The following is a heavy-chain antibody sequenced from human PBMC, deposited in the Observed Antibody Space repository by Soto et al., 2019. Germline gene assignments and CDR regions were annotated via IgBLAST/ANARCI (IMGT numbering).Heavy chain of an antibody. Sequence: SETLSLTCSVSGVSVISGGHFWNCISRFRGKGLEWIGYIYHSGRGYYNPSLKSRASRSVATSKNDFSLSFASVNAAATAVYVGTRDPSASVDSQYFDHWGQGALVTVSS. CDR2: IYHSGRG. D-gene: IGHD5-18*01. CDR1: GVSVISGGHF. CDR3: TRDPSASVDSQYFDH. V-gene: IGHV4-30-2*05. J-gene: IGHJ4*02.